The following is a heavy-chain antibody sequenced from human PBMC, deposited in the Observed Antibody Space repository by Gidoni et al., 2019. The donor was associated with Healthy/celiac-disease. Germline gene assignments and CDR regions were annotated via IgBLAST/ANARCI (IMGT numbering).Heavy chain of an antibody. V-gene: IGHV4-31*02. CDR3: ARDHFGSTSSAGLDP. D-gene: IGHD2-2*01. CDR2: ST. Sequence: STYYNPSLKSRVTISVDTSKNQFSLKLSSVTAADTAVYYCARDHFGSTSSAGLDPWGQGTLVTVSS. J-gene: IGHJ5*02.